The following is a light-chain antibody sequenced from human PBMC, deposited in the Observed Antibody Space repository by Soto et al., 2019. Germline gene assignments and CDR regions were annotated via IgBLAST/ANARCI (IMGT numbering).Light chain of an antibody. Sequence: QSALTQPASVSGSPGQSIAISCTGTSSDVGGYDYVSWYHQHPGKAPKLMIYDVTRRPSRVSDRFSGSKSGNTASLTIAGLQAEDEADYYCSSYTTDSTLVFGGGTKLTVL. V-gene: IGLV2-14*01. J-gene: IGLJ2*01. CDR2: DVT. CDR1: SSDVGGYDY. CDR3: SSYTTDSTLV.